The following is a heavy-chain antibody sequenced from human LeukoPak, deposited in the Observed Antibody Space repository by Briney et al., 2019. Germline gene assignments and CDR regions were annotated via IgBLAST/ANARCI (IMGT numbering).Heavy chain of an antibody. CDR2: IKDDGSDK. Sequence: GGSLRLSCAVSRVSFSNYWGSWVRQAPGKGLEWVGNIKDDGSDKYYVDSVKGRFTISRDNAKKLVYLQMNSVRAEDTAVYYCARDAYDDASESWGQGTLVTVSS. D-gene: IGHD3-3*01. J-gene: IGHJ5*02. CDR1: RVSFSNYW. V-gene: IGHV3-7*01. CDR3: ARDAYDDASES.